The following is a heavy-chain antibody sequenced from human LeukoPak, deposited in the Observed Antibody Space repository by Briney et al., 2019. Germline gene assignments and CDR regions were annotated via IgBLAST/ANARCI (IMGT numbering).Heavy chain of an antibody. D-gene: IGHD3-16*02. CDR1: GYTFSSYV. V-gene: IGHV1-8*01. Sequence: GASVKVSCKASGYTFSSYVINWLRQPTGQGLAWMGWMNPSTGNTGYAQKFQGRVTMTRDTATSTVYMELSSLKSEVTAVYYCARLSETPAFYPGCRYLYLAYWGQGAQVTVSS. CDR3: ARLSETPAFYPGCRYLYLAY. CDR2: MNPSTGNT. J-gene: IGHJ4*02.